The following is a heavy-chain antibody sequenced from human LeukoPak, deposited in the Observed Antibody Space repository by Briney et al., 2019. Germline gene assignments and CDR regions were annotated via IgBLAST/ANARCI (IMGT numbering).Heavy chain of an antibody. Sequence: PSETLSLTCAVYGGSFSGYYWSWIRQPPGKGLEWIGEINHSGSTNYNPSLKSRVTISVDTSKNQFSLKLSSVTAADTAVYYCARGSSSPDSFVYYYGMDVWGQGTLVTVSS. D-gene: IGHD6-13*01. CDR2: INHSGST. CDR3: ARGSSSPDSFVYYYGMDV. CDR1: GGSFSGYY. V-gene: IGHV4-34*01. J-gene: IGHJ6*02.